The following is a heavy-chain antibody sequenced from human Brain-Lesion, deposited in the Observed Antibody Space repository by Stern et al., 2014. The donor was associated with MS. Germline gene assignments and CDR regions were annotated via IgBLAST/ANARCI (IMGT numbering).Heavy chain of an antibody. CDR1: GGSISSGGYY. D-gene: IGHD2-2*01. CDR3: ARGRVVPGFQYYATDV. J-gene: IGHJ6*02. V-gene: IGHV4-61*02. CDR2: LFNRGST. Sequence: VQLVESGPGLVKPSQTLSLSCTVSGGSISSGGYYWSWIRQPAGKGLEWIGRLFNRGSTSYNPSLQSRVPTSIDTSKTQFSLRLNPMTAADTAVYYCARGRVVPGFQYYATDVWGQGTTVIVSS.